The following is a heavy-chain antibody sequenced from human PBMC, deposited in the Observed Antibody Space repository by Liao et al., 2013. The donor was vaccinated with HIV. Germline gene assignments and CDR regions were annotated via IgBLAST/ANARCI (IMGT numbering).Heavy chain of an antibody. CDR1: GGSISSYY. Sequence: QVQLQESGPGLVKPSETLSLTCTVSGGSISSYYWSWIRQPPGKGLEWIAYIYYSGSTNYNPSLKSRVTISVDTSKNQFSLKLSSVTAADTAVYYCARAHWGRGAFDIWGQGTMVTVSS. V-gene: IGHV4-59*01. D-gene: IGHD7-27*01. CDR3: ARAHWGRGAFDI. CDR2: IYYSGST. J-gene: IGHJ3*02.